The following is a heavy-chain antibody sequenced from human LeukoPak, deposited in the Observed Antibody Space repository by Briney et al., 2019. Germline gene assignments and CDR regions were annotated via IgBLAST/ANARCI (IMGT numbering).Heavy chain of an antibody. V-gene: IGHV3-48*03. CDR3: ARGYTRSQGTFDI. J-gene: IGHJ3*02. Sequence: TGGSLRLSCAASGFTFSSYEMNWVRQAPGKGLEWVSYISSSDSTIYYADSVKGRFTISRDNAKNSLYLQINSLRAEDTAVYYCARGYTRSQGTFDIWGQGTMVTVSS. CDR1: GFTFSSYE. CDR2: ISSSDSTI. D-gene: IGHD5-18*01.